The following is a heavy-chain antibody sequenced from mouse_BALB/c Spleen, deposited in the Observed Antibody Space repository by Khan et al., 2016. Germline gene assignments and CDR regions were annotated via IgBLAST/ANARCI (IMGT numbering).Heavy chain of an antibody. CDR2: IDPFNGGT. CDR1: GYSFTSYY. CDR3: ASSTQSFYAMDY. J-gene: IGHJ4*01. V-gene: IGHV1S135*01. D-gene: IGHD1-1*01. Sequence: IQLVQSGPELMKPGASVKISFKASGYSFTSYYMHWVKQSHGKSLEWIGYIDPFNGGTSYNQKFKGKATLTVDKSSSTAYMHLSSLTSEDSAVYYCASSTQSFYAMDYWGQGTSVTVSA.